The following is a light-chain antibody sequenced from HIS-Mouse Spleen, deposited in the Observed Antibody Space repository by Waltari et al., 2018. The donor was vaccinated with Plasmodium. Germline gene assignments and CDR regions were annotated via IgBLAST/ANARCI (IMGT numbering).Light chain of an antibody. J-gene: IGKJ4*01. CDR2: AAS. CDR3: QQSYSTPQLT. CDR1: QILSSN. Sequence: DIQMTQSPSSLSASVGDRVTITCRASQILSSNLKWYQQKPGKAPKLLIYAASSLQSGVPSRFSGSGSGTDFTLTISSLQPEDFATYYCQQSYSTPQLTFGGGTKVEIK. V-gene: IGKV1-39*01.